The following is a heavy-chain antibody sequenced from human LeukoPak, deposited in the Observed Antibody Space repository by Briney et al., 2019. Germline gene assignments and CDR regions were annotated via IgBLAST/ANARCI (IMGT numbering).Heavy chain of an antibody. D-gene: IGHD2-2*01. CDR1: GFTFSSYA. Sequence: GGSLRLSCAASGFTFSSYAMSWVRQAPGKGLEWVSAISGSGGSTYYADSVKGRFTISRDNSKNTLYLQMNSLRAEDTAVYYCANHIPAAVYLGMDVWGQGTTVTVSS. V-gene: IGHV3-23*01. CDR2: ISGSGGST. J-gene: IGHJ6*02. CDR3: ANHIPAAVYLGMDV.